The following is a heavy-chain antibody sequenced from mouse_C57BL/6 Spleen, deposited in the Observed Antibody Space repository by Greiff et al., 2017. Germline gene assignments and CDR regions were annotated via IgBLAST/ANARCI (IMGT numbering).Heavy chain of an antibody. CDR3: ARGGGYDYDVAMDY. D-gene: IGHD2-4*01. CDR2: IYPRDGST. J-gene: IGHJ4*01. CDR1: GYTFTSYD. V-gene: IGHV1-85*01. Sequence: VQLMESGPGLVKPGDSLKLSCKASGYTFTSYDINWVRQRPGKGLVWIGWIYPRDGSTKYTEKFKGRSTLTVDTSSSTAYMEVHSLTSEDSAVYFCARGGGYDYDVAMDYWGQGTSVTVSS.